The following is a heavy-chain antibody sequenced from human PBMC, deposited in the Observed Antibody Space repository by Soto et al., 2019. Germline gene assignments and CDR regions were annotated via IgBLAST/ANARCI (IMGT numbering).Heavy chain of an antibody. D-gene: IGHD2-2*02. CDR2: INAGNGKT. CDR1: GYTFTTYA. J-gene: IGHJ4*02. V-gene: IGHV1-3*01. CDR3: ARAGDDCSTTNCYMIDY. Sequence: GASVKVYCKASGYTFTTYAMHWVRQAPGQRLEWMGWINAGNGKTKYSQKFQGRVTITRDTSATTAYMELSSLRSEDTAVYYCARAGDDCSTTNCYMIDYWGQGTLVTVSS.